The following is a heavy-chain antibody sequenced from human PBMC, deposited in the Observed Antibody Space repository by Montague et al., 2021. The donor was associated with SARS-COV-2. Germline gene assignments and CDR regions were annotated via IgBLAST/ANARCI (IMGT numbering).Heavy chain of an antibody. J-gene: IGHJ6*02. CDR2: IDWDDDR. CDR3: ARIPALRYFDWSSMSGQLPGYYYYDGMDV. V-gene: IGHV2-70*01. D-gene: IGHD3-9*01. CDR1: GFSLSTSGMC. Sequence: PALVKPTQTLTLTCTFSGFSLSTSGMCVSWIRQPPGKALEWLALIDWDDDRYYSTSLKTRLTISKDTSKNQVVLTMTNMNPVGTATYYCARIPALRYFDWSSMSGQLPGYYYYDGMDVWGQGTTVTVSS.